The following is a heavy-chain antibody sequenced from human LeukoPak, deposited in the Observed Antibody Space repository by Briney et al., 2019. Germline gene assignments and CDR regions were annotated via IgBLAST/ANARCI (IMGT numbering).Heavy chain of an antibody. Sequence: GGSLRLSCAASGFTFSSYAMIWVRQAAGKGLEWVSAISGGGGSTYYADSVKGRFTISRDNSKNTLYLQMNSLRAEDTAVYYCAKDQFDYVWGSYRYTLFDYWGQGTLVTVSS. CDR3: AKDQFDYVWGSYRYTLFDY. V-gene: IGHV3-23*01. J-gene: IGHJ4*02. D-gene: IGHD3-16*02. CDR2: ISGGGGST. CDR1: GFTFSSYA.